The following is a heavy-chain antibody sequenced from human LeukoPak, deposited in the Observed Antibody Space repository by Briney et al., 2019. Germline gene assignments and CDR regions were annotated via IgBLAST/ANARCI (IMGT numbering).Heavy chain of an antibody. CDR3: ARVSGSGWPHYYYGMDV. Sequence: GGSLRLSCAASGFTVSSNYMSWVRQAPGKGLEWVSVIYSGGSTYYADSVKGRFTISRDNSKNTLYLQMNSLRAEDTAEYYCARVSGSGWPHYYYGMDVWGQGTTVTVSS. CDR2: IYSGGST. V-gene: IGHV3-66*01. CDR1: GFTVSSNY. J-gene: IGHJ6*02. D-gene: IGHD6-19*01.